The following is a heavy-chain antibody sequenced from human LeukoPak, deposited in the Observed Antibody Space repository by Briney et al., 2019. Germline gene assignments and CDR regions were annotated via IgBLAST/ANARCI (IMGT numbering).Heavy chain of an antibody. CDR1: GGSFSGYY. V-gene: IGHV4-34*01. CDR3: ARPAGGSGRRLNWFDP. D-gene: IGHD3-10*01. CDR2: INHSGST. J-gene: IGHJ5*02. Sequence: SETLSLTCAVYGGSFSGYYWSWIRQPPGKGLEWIGEINHSGSTNYNPSLKSRGTISVDTSKNQFSLKLSSVTAADTAVYYCARPAGGSGRRLNWFDPWGQGTLVTVSS.